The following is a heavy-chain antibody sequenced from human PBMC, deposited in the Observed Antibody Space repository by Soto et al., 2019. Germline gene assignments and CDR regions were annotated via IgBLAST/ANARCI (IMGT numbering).Heavy chain of an antibody. CDR2: ISGSGGHP. CDR1: GFTFPSV. Sequence: DVQLLESGGGLVLPGGSLRLSCAASGFTFPSVMSCVRQAPGKGLEWVSVISGSGGHPYYADSVKGRFTISRDNSKNMVFLQITSLRAEDTAVYYCAKGGISTYGMDVWGPGTTVTVS. V-gene: IGHV3-23*01. D-gene: IGHD3-3*01. J-gene: IGHJ6*02. CDR3: AKGGISTYGMDV.